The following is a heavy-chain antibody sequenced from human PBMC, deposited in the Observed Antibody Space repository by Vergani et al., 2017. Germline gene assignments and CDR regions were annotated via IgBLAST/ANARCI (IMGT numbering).Heavy chain of an antibody. V-gene: IGHV4-39*01. D-gene: IGHD6-19*01. Sequence: QLQLQESGPGLVKPSATLSLTCSVSGASIRSSNYYWGWIRQPPGKGLEWIASIYYSGSTYYNPSLKSRVTISVDTSKNQFSLKLSSVTAADTAVYFCARKSTVEWVVKLGRIDPWGQGILVTVSS. J-gene: IGHJ5*02. CDR3: ARKSTVEWVVKLGRIDP. CDR2: IYYSGST. CDR1: GASIRSSNYY.